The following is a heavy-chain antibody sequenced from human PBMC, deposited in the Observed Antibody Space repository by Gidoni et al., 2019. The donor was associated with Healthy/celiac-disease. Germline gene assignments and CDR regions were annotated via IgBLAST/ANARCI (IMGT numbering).Heavy chain of an antibody. CDR3: ARGSGDYEDAYYYGMDV. V-gene: IGHV3-30-3*01. D-gene: IGHD4-17*01. CDR2: ISYDGSNK. J-gene: IGHJ6*02. Sequence: QVQLVESGGGVVQPGRSLRLSCAASGFTFSSYAMHWVRQAPGKGLEWVAVISYDGSNKYYADSVKGRFTISRDNSKNTLYLQMNSLRAEDTAVYYCARGSGDYEDAYYYGMDVWGQGTTVTVSS. CDR1: GFTFSSYA.